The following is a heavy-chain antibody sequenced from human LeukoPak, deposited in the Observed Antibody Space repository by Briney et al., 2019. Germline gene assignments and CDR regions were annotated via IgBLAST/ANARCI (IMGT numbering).Heavy chain of an antibody. V-gene: IGHV4-4*07. Sequence: PSETLSLTCTVSGGSISSYYWSWIRQPAGKGLEWIGRIYTSGSTNYNPSLKSRVTMSVDTSKNQFSLKLSSVTAADTAVYYCVIGPYYYVFDYWGQGTLVTVSS. D-gene: IGHD3-22*01. CDR1: GGSISSYY. CDR2: IYTSGST. J-gene: IGHJ4*02. CDR3: VIGPYYYVFDY.